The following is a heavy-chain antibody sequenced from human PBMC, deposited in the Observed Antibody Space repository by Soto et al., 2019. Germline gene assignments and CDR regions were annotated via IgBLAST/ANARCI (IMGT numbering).Heavy chain of an antibody. J-gene: IGHJ5*02. CDR1: GDRVSRNSAA. CDR2: TYYRSKWYK. CDR3: ARGRAACRGDGLDP. V-gene: IGHV6-1*01. Sequence: PAPSLPCDMSGDRVSRNSAAWNLIRDSPSRGLEWLGRTYYRSKWYKDYAVSVRGRITINPDTSKNQFSLQLKSVTPDDTAVYSCARGRAACRGDGLDPWGQGTQVTVSS. D-gene: IGHD6-13*01.